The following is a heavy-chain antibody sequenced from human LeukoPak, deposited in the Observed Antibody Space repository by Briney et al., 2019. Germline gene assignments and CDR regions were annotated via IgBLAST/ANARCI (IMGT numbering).Heavy chain of an antibody. V-gene: IGHV1-8*01. CDR2: MNPNSGNT. D-gene: IGHD6-19*01. CDR3: ARGKRAGVKAVAGMGYYFDY. CDR1: GYTFTSYD. Sequence: ASVKVSCKASGYTFTSYDINWVRQATGQGLEWMGWMNPNSGNTGYAQKFQGRVTMTRNTSISTAYMELSSLRSEDTAVYYCARGKRAGVKAVAGMGYYFDYWGQGTLVTVSS. J-gene: IGHJ4*02.